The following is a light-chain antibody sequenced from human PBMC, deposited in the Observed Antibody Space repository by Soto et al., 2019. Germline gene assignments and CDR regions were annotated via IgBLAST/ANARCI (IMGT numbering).Light chain of an antibody. CDR1: SSDVGGYYY. J-gene: IGLJ1*01. Sequence: QSALTQPASVSGSPGQSITISCTGTSSDVGGYYYVSWYQHHPGKAPKLVIYEVSNRPSGVSNRFSGSKSGNTASLTISGLQAEDEADYYCSSYTSSSTQVFGTGTKLTVL. CDR2: EVS. V-gene: IGLV2-14*01. CDR3: SSYTSSSTQV.